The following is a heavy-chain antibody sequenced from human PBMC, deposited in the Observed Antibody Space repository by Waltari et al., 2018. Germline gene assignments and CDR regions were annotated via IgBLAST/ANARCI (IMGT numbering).Heavy chain of an antibody. CDR2: INHSGST. CDR3: ARRSIAGRMTY. CDR1: GGSFSGYY. D-gene: IGHD6-13*01. J-gene: IGHJ4*02. Sequence: QVQLQQWGAGLLKPSETLSLTCAVYGGSFSGYYWSWIRQPPGKGLEWIGEINHSGSTNYNPSLKSRVTISVDTSKNQFSLKLSSVTAADTAVYYCARRSIAGRMTYWGQGTLVTVSS. V-gene: IGHV4-34*01.